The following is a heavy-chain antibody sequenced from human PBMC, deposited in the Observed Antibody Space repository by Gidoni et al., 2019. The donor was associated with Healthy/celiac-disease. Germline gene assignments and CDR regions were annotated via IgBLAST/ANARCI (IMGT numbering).Heavy chain of an antibody. J-gene: IGHJ4*02. CDR2: IYYSGRN. V-gene: IGHV4-39*07. Sequence: QLQLQESGPGLVKPSENLSLTCTVPGGSISSSSYYWGWIRQPPGKGLEWIGSIYYSGRNYYNPSLKSRVTISVDTSKNQFSLKLSSVTAADTAVYYCARDLVEQQLVWDYWGQGTLVTVSS. CDR3: ARDLVEQQLVWDY. D-gene: IGHD6-13*01. CDR1: GGSISSSSYY.